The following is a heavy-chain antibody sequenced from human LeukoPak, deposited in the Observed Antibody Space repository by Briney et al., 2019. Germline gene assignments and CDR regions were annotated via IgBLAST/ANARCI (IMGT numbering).Heavy chain of an antibody. Sequence: GGSLRLSCAASGFTFSSYSMNWVRQAPGKGLEWVSSISSSSSYIYYADSVKGRFTISRDNAKNSLYLQMNSLRAEDTAVYYCARDGAYSGSHLRKFFDYWGQGTLVTVSS. CDR3: ARDGAYSGSHLRKFFDY. V-gene: IGHV3-21*01. J-gene: IGHJ4*02. CDR2: ISSSSSYI. D-gene: IGHD1-26*01. CDR1: GFTFSSYS.